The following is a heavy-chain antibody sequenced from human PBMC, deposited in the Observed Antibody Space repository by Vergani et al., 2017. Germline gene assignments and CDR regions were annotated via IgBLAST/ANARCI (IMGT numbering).Heavy chain of an antibody. CDR2: IIPIFGTA. CDR1: GGTFSSYA. Sequence: QVQLVQSGAEVKKPGSSVKVSCKASGGTFSSYAISWVRQAPGQGLEWMGRIIPIFGTANYAQKFQGRVTITADESTSTAYMELSSVTAADTAVYYCARANVLRFLEWLPPEYYYYYMDVWGKGTTVTVSS. CDR3: ARANVLRFLEWLPPEYYYYYMDV. D-gene: IGHD3-3*01. V-gene: IGHV1-69*13. J-gene: IGHJ6*03.